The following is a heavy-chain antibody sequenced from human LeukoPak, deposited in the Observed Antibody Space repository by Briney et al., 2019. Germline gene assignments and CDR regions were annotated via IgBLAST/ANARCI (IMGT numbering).Heavy chain of an antibody. CDR2: IYTSGST. J-gene: IGHJ4*02. V-gene: IGHV4-4*07. CDR3: ARVRWLQPIFDY. CDR1: GGSISSYY. D-gene: IGHD5-24*01. Sequence: SETLSLTCTVSGGSISSYYWSWIRQPAGKGLEWIGRIYTSGSTNYNPSLKSRVTISVDTSKNQFSLKLSSVTAADTAVYYCARVRWLQPIFDYWGQGTLVTVSS.